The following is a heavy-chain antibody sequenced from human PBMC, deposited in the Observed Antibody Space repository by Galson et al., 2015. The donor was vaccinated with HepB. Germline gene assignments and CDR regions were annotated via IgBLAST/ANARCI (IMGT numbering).Heavy chain of an antibody. J-gene: IGHJ6*03. CDR1: GGSITNYY. Sequence: SETLSLTCTVSGGSITNYYWNWIRQPPGKGLEYIGYIYYSGSTNYNPSLKSRVTISVDTSKNQFSLRLNSVTAADTAVYYCARQSREYSSGWYLGSFNYMDVWGKGSTVTVSS. D-gene: IGHD6-19*01. V-gene: IGHV4-59*01. CDR3: ARQSREYSSGWYLGSFNYMDV. CDR2: IYYSGST.